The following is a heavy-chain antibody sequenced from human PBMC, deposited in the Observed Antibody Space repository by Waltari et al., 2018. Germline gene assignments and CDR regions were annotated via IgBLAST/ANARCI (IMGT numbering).Heavy chain of an antibody. CDR2: ISSSSSTI. D-gene: IGHD3-10*01. Sequence: EVQLVESGGGLVQPGGSLRLSCAASGFTFSSYSMNWVRQAPGKGLEWVSYISSSSSTIYYADSVKGRFTISRDNAKNSLYLQMNSLRAEDTAEYYCAREMVTMVRGVMEWGQGTLVTVSS. CDR3: AREMVTMVRGVME. J-gene: IGHJ1*01. V-gene: IGHV3-48*01. CDR1: GFTFSSYS.